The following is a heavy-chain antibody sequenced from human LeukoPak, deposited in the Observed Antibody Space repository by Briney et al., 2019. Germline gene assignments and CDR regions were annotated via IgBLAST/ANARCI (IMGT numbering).Heavy chain of an antibody. V-gene: IGHV4-39*01. CDR2: IYYSGST. CDR3: ASFEFGRNWFDP. CDR1: GGSISSSSYY. Sequence: SETLSLTCTVSGGSISSSSYYWGWIRQPPGKGLEWIGSIYYSGSTYYNPSLKSRVTISVDTSKNQFSLKLSSVTAADTAMYYCASFEFGRNWFDPWGQGTLVTVSS. J-gene: IGHJ5*02. D-gene: IGHD3-10*01.